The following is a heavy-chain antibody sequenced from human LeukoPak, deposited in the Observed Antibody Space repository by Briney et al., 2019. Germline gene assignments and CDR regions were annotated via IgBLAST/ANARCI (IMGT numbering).Heavy chain of an antibody. J-gene: IGHJ4*02. CDR3: ARPRKNYYGSGSYFDY. D-gene: IGHD3-10*01. Sequence: SETLSLTCTVSGGSISSYYWTWIRQPPGKGLEWIGYIYYSGSTNYNPSLRSRVTISVDTSKNQFSLKLTSVTAADTAVYYCARPRKNYYGSGSYFDYWGQGTLVTVSS. CDR2: IYYSGST. CDR1: GGSISSYY. V-gene: IGHV4-59*12.